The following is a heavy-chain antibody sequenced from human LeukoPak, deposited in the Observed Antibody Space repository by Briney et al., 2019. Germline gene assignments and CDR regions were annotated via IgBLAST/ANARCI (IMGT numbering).Heavy chain of an antibody. Sequence: ASVKVSCKASGYSFIGYYIHWVRQAPGHGLEWMGWIDPKRNDTYSAEIFQGRVTMTWDTSISTAYMELGRLTPDDMGVYYCARDRPTTQVPLAPLRVWGQGTLVTVSS. J-gene: IGHJ4*02. CDR1: GYSFIGYY. D-gene: IGHD1-1*01. V-gene: IGHV1-2*02. CDR2: IDPKRNDT. CDR3: ARDRPTTQVPLAPLRV.